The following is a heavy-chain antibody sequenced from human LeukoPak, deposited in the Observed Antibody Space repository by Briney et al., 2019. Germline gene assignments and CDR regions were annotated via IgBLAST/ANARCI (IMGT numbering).Heavy chain of an antibody. J-gene: IGHJ3*02. D-gene: IGHD6-6*01. CDR2: IYSGGST. CDR3: AGISSADAFDI. Sequence: GGSLRLSCAASGFTVSSNYMSWVRQAPGKGLEWVSVIYSGGSTYYADSVKGRFTISRDNSKNTLYLQMNSLRAEDTAVYYCAGISSADAFDIWGQGTMVTVSS. V-gene: IGHV3-53*01. CDR1: GFTVSSNY.